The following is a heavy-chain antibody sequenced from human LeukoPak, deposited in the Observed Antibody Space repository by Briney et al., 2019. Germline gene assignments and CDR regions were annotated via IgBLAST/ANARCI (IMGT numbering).Heavy chain of an antibody. CDR3: AKDPGYTSGSSFFDY. CDR1: GFTLSAYA. D-gene: IGHD6-19*01. Sequence: GGSLRLSCAASGFTLSAYAMTWVRQAPGKGLEWVSSINNSGGSTYYADSVKGRFTISRDNSKNTLYLQMNSLRVGDTAVYYCAKDPGYTSGSSFFDYWGQGTLVTVSS. J-gene: IGHJ4*02. V-gene: IGHV3-23*01. CDR2: INNSGGST.